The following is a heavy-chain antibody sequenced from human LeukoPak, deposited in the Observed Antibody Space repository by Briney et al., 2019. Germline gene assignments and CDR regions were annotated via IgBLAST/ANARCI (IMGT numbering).Heavy chain of an antibody. Sequence: GGSLRLSCTASGFTFSSYAMSWVRQATGEGLEWVSGLSSTGVTTYHADSVKGRFTISRDNSKNTLYLQMNSLRAEDTAVYYCAKSVVVVAASAGDWFDPWGQGTLVIVSS. CDR3: AKSVVVVAASAGDWFDP. CDR1: GFTFSSYA. J-gene: IGHJ5*02. D-gene: IGHD2-15*01. CDR2: LSSTGVTT. V-gene: IGHV3-23*01.